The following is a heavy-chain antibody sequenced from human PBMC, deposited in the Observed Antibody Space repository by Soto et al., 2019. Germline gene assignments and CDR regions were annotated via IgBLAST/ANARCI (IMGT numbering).Heavy chain of an antibody. V-gene: IGHV1-18*01. CDR3: AGRIAVAGHDAFDI. Sequence: ASVTVSCKASGYTFTSYGISWVRQAPGQGLEWMGWISAYNGNTNYAQKLQGRVTMTTDTSTSTAYMELRSLRSDDTAVYYCAGRIAVAGHDAFDIWGQGTMVTVSS. J-gene: IGHJ3*02. CDR1: GYTFTSYG. D-gene: IGHD6-19*01. CDR2: ISAYNGNT.